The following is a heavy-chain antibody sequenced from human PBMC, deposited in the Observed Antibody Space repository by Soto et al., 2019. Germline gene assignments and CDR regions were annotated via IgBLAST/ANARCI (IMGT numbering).Heavy chain of an antibody. CDR3: ARHLGQVRWFDP. V-gene: IGHV4-39*01. Sequence: SETLSLTCTVSGGSISSYYWGWIRQPPGKGLEWIGSIYYSGSTYYNPSLKSRVTISVDTSKNQLSLKLTSVTAADTAVYYCARHLGQVRWFDPWGQGTLVTVSS. CDR2: IYYSGST. J-gene: IGHJ5*02. CDR1: GGSISSYY.